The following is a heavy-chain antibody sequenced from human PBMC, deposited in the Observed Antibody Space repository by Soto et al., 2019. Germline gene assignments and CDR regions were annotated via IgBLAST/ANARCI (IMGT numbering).Heavy chain of an antibody. CDR1: GFTFSDYY. CDR3: ARAPFEQYCRRFEFDY. CDR2: ISSSGSTI. J-gene: IGHJ4*02. D-gene: IGHD3-10*01. V-gene: IGHV3-11*01. Sequence: QVQLVESGGGLVKPGGSLRLSCAASGFTFSDYYMSWIRQAPGKGLEWVSYISSSGSTIYYADSVKGRFTISRDNAKNSLYLQMNSLGAEDTAVYYCARAPFEQYCRRFEFDYWGQGTLVTVFS.